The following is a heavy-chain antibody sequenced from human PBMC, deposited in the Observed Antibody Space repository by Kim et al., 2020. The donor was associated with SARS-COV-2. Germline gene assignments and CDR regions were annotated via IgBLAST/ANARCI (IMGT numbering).Heavy chain of an antibody. Sequence: SYADSVKARFTIAQDNSKNTLYLQMNSLRAEDTAVYYCAGDFGEGDAFDIWGQGTMVTVSS. J-gene: IGHJ3*02. CDR3: AGDFGEGDAFDI. D-gene: IGHD3-16*01. V-gene: IGHV3-30*01.